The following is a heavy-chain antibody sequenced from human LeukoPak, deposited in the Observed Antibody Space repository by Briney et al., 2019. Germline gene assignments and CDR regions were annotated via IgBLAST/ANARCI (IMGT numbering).Heavy chain of an antibody. V-gene: IGHV3-11*04. CDR2: ISNSGREI. J-gene: IGHJ4*02. CDR1: GFTFSDSY. CDR3: GRGHWGLDY. D-gene: IGHD7-27*01. Sequence: GGSLRLSCTASGFTFSDSYMTWIRQAPGKGLEWVSYISNSGREINYADSVKGRFTISRDNAMSSLYLQMNSLRVEDTAVYYCGRGHWGLDYWGQGTLVTVSS.